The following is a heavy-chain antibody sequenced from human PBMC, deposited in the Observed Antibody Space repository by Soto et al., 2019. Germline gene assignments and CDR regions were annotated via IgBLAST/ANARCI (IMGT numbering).Heavy chain of an antibody. J-gene: IGHJ4*02. CDR1: GFSLSTSGVG. D-gene: IGHD3-22*01. CDR2: IYWDDDK. V-gene: IGHV2-5*02. Sequence: QITLKESGPTLVKPTQTLTLTCTFSGFSLSTSGVGVGLIRQPPGKALEWLALIYWDDDKRYSPSLKSRLTITKDTSKKQVVLTMTNRDPVDTATYYCAHRLDYYDSSGYPPQNYFDYWGQGTLVTVSS. CDR3: AHRLDYYDSSGYPPQNYFDY.